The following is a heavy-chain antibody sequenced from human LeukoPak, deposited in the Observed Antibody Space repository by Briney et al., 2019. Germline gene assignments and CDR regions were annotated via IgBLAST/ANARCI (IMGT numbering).Heavy chain of an antibody. CDR1: GLTFNSYA. CDR3: AKGVVDYYDSSGYYPSDL. J-gene: IGHJ5*02. V-gene: IGHV3-23*01. CDR2: ISGSGGTT. D-gene: IGHD3-22*01. Sequence: SGGSLRLSCAGFGLTFNSYAMTWVRQAPGKGLKWVSGISGSGGTTYYADSVKGRFTISRDNFNNTLYLQMNSMRVEDTALYFCAKGVVDYYDSSGYYPSDLWGQGTLVTVSS.